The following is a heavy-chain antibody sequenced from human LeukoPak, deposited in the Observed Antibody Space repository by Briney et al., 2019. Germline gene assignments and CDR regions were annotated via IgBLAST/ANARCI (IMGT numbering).Heavy chain of an antibody. V-gene: IGHV4-34*01. D-gene: IGHD2-15*01. CDR2: INHSGST. J-gene: IGHJ1*01. CDR3: ARERYCSGGSCYSGYFQH. CDR1: GGSFSGYY. Sequence: PSETLSLTCAVYGGSFSGYYWSWIRQPPGKGLEWIGEINHSGSTNYNPSLKSRVTISVDTSKNQFSLKLSSVTAADTAVYYCARERYCSGGSCYSGYFQHWGQGTLVTVSS.